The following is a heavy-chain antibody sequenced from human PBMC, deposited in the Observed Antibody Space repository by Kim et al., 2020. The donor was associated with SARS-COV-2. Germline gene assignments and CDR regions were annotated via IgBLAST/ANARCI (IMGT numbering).Heavy chain of an antibody. CDR2: ISSSSSYI. CDR1: GFTFSSYS. V-gene: IGHV3-21*01. D-gene: IGHD3-3*01. CDR3: AREIDRVVNYYYYYGMDV. J-gene: IGHJ6*02. Sequence: GGSLRLSCAASGFTFSSYSMNWVRQAPGKGLEWVSSISSSSSYIYYADSVKGRFTISRDNAKNSLYLQMNSLRAEGTAVYYCAREIDRVVNYYYYYGMDVWGQGTTVTVSS.